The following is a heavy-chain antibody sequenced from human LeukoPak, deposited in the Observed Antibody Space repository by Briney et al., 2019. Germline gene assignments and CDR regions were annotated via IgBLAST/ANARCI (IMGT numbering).Heavy chain of an antibody. CDR1: GFTFSSYA. Sequence: AGGSLRLSCAASGFTFSSYAMSWVRQAPGKGLEWVSAISGSGGSTYYADSVKGWFTISRDNSKNTLYLQMNSLRAEDTAVYYCATHSGYDSGRRYYFDYWGQGTLVTVSS. D-gene: IGHD5-12*01. J-gene: IGHJ4*02. V-gene: IGHV3-23*01. CDR2: ISGSGGST. CDR3: ATHSGYDSGRRYYFDY.